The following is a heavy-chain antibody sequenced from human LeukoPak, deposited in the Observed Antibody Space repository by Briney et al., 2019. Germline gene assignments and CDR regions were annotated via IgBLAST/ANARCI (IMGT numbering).Heavy chain of an antibody. V-gene: IGHV3-53*04. J-gene: IGHJ6*02. CDR2: IYSGDSGVST. Sequence: GGSLRLSCAAPGFSVSNTYMSWVRQAPGKGLEWVSVIYSGDSGVSTYYADSVKGRFTISRHNSKNTLYLQMSSLRAEDTAVYFCARSAARLRYYYAMDVWGQGTTVTVCS. CDR3: ARSAARLRYYYAMDV. D-gene: IGHD6-6*01. CDR1: GFSVSNTY.